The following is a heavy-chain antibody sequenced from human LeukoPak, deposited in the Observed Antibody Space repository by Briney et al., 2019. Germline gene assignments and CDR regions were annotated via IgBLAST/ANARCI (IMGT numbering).Heavy chain of an antibody. D-gene: IGHD2-2*01. V-gene: IGHV3-33*01. J-gene: IGHJ4*02. CDR3: ARSKWSSTNLMPPYFDY. Sequence: GRSLRLSCAASGFTFSSYGMHWVRQAPGKGLEWVAVIWYDGSNKYYADSVKGRFTISRDNAKNSLYLQMNSLRAEDTAVYYCARSKWSSTNLMPPYFDYWGQGTLVTVSS. CDR1: GFTFSSYG. CDR2: IWYDGSNK.